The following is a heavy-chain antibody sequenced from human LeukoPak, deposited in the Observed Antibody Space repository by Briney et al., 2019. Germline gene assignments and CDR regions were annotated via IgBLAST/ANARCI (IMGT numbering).Heavy chain of an antibody. V-gene: IGHV4-31*03. D-gene: IGHD3-22*01. Sequence: SETLSLTCTVSGGSISSGGYYWSWIRQHPGKGLEWIGYIYYSGSTYYNPSLKSRVTVSVDTSKNQSSLKLSSVTAADTAVYYCARGITTLDAFDIWGQGTMVTVSS. CDR1: GGSISSGGYY. J-gene: IGHJ3*02. CDR3: ARGITTLDAFDI. CDR2: IYYSGST.